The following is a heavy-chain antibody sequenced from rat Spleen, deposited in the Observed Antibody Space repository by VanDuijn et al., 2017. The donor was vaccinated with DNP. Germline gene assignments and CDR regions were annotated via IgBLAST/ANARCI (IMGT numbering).Heavy chain of an antibody. J-gene: IGHJ1*01. V-gene: IGHV5S13*01. Sequence: EVQLVESGGGLVQPGRSLKLSCAASGFTFSNYGMAWVRQAPTKGLEWVASISTGGGNTYYRDSVKGRFTISRDNAKNTQYLQMDSLRSEDTATDYCAREGAISTRYWYFDFWGPGTMVTVSS. CDR1: GFTFSNYG. D-gene: IGHD1-2*01. CDR3: AREGAISTRYWYFDF. CDR2: ISTGGGNT.